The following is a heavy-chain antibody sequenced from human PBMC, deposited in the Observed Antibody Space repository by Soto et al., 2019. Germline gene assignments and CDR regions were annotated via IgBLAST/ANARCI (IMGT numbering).Heavy chain of an antibody. J-gene: IGHJ4*02. CDR2: FDPEDGET. D-gene: IGHD5-12*01. V-gene: IGHV1-24*01. CDR3: ATPLMIRGYSGYEYYFDY. CDR1: GYTLTELS. Sequence: ASVKVSCKVSGYTLTELSMHWVRQAPGKGPEWMGGFDPEDGETIYAQKFQGRVTMTEDTSTDTAYMELSSLRSEDTAVYYCATPLMIRGYSGYEYYFDYWGQGTLVTVSS.